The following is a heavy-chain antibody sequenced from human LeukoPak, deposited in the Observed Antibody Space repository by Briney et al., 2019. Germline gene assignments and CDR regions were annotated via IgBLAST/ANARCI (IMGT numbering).Heavy chain of an antibody. J-gene: IGHJ4*02. D-gene: IGHD6-19*01. CDR1: GYTFTTYY. CDR2: INPSAAST. V-gene: IGHV1-46*03. CDR3: ARSYSAVAGTLDY. Sequence: ASVKVSCKASGYTFTTYYMHWVRQAPGQGLEWMGIINPSAASTSYAQKFQGRVTMTRDTSTSTVYMELSSLRSEDTAVYYCARSYSAVAGTLDYWGRGTLVTVSS.